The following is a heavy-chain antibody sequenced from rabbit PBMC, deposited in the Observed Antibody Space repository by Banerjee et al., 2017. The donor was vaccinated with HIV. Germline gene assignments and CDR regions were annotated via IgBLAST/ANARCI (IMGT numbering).Heavy chain of an antibody. CDR2: IYTGSDST. CDR1: GFSFSNKYV. D-gene: IGHD2-1*01. V-gene: IGHV1S45*01. CDR3: ARNNATGSDYDL. J-gene: IGHJ4*01. Sequence: QDQLEESGGDLVKPEGSLTLTCTASGFSFSNKYVMCWVRQAPGKGLEWIACIYTGSDSTYYASWARGRFTISKTSSTTVTLQMTSLTAADTATYFCARNNATGSDYDLWGPGTLVTVS.